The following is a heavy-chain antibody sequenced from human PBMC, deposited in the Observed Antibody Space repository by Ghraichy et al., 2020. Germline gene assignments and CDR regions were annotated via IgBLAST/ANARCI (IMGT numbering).Heavy chain of an antibody. CDR2: IIPMLGVE. Sequence: SVKVSCKASGGTFSSYTISWVRQAPGQGLEWMGRIIPMLGVENYAQKFQGRVTITADKPTSTAYMELSSLRSEDTAVYFCAREPSYDSSAYYDVEDYWGQGTLVTVSS. V-gene: IGHV1-69*04. CDR3: AREPSYDSSAYYDVEDY. J-gene: IGHJ4*02. D-gene: IGHD3-22*01. CDR1: GGTFSSYT.